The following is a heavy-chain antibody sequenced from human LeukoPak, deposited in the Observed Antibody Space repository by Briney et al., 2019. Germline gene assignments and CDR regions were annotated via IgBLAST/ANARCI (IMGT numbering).Heavy chain of an antibody. CDR3: ARLKATVSIHAYFDY. V-gene: IGHV4-59*01. D-gene: IGHD4-17*01. CDR2: IDHSGST. J-gene: IGHJ4*02. Sequence: KASETLSLTCTVSGGSISSYYWSWIRQPPGKGLEWIGYIDHSGSTNYNPSLKSRVTISSDTSKNQFSLELSSVTAADTAVYYCARLKATVSIHAYFDYWGQGTLVTVSS. CDR1: GGSISSYY.